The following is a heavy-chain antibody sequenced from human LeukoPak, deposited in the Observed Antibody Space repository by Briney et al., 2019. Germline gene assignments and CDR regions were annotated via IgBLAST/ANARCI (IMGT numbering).Heavy chain of an antibody. Sequence: SETLSLTCAVYGGSFSGYYWSWIRQPPGKGLEWIGEINHSGSTNYNPSLKSRVTISVDTSKNQFSLKLSSVTAADTAVYYCARDRQQWLVRPPYYYGMDVWGQGTTVTVSS. J-gene: IGHJ6*02. D-gene: IGHD6-19*01. CDR2: INHSGST. CDR1: GGSFSGYY. CDR3: ARDRQQWLVRPPYYYGMDV. V-gene: IGHV4-34*01.